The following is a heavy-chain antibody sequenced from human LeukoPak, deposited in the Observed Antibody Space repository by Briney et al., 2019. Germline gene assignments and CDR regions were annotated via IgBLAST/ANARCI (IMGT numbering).Heavy chain of an antibody. CDR2: ISGSGDST. CDR1: GFIVSSYA. V-gene: IGHV3-23*01. Sequence: GGSLRLSCAASGFIVSSYAMTWVRQAPGKGLEWVSGISGSGDSTYYGDSVKGRFTISRDNSKDTLDLQMNSLRAEDTAVYYCAKAAGSSVHYWGQGTLVTVSS. CDR3: AKAAGSSVHY. D-gene: IGHD6-19*01. J-gene: IGHJ4*02.